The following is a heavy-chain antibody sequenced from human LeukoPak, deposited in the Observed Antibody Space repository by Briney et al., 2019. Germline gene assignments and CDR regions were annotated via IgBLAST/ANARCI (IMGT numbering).Heavy chain of an antibody. J-gene: IGHJ4*02. CDR3: ARYVVRLRLVDY. D-gene: IGHD5-12*01. V-gene: IGHV3-7*02. CDR2: IKRDGSEK. CDR1: GFTFSSYW. Sequence: EGSLRLSCAASGFTFSSYWMSWVRQAPGKGLEWVANIKRDGSEKYYVDSVKGRFTISRDNAKNSLYLQMNSLRAEDTAVYYCARYVVRLRLVDYWGQGTLVTVSS.